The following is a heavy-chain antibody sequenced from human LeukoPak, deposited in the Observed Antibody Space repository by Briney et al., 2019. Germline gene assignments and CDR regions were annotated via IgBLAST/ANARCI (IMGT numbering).Heavy chain of an antibody. CDR2: IGPHSTYT. J-gene: IGHJ4*02. D-gene: IGHD2/OR15-2a*01. CDR3: AREGNGLLSKYIDY. CDR1: GFTFTDHY. Sequence: VASMKVSCKSSGFTFTDHYIHWVRQAPGQGLEWMGYIGPHSTYTSSPQEFQGRVTMTRDASMSTAYMELTRLTSGDTAVYFCAREGNGLLSKYIDYWGQGTLVTVYS. V-gene: IGHV1-2*02.